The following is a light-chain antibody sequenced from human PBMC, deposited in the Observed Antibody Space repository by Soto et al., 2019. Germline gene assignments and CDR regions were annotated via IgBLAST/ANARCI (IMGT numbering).Light chain of an antibody. J-gene: IGKJ2*01. CDR1: QSISSY. CDR3: QESYRFPYT. Sequence: DIQMTQSPSSLSASVGDRVTITSRASQSISSYLNWYQQKPGKAPKFLIYVASTLQSGVPSRFSGSGSGTDFTLTISSLHPEDFATYYCQESYRFPYTFGQGTKLEIK. CDR2: VAS. V-gene: IGKV1-39*01.